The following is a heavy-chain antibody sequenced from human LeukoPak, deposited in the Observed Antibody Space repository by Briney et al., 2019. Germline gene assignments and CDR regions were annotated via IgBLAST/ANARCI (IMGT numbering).Heavy chain of an antibody. V-gene: IGHV1-8*01. Sequence: GASLKVSCKASGYTFTIYVINWVRHGTGQGLEWMGWIYPNRGNTGYAQRFQGRVTMTRNTSISTTYMELTSLRSEDTAVYYCARGPLSLVNYYMDVWGKGTTVTVSS. CDR1: GYTFTIYV. J-gene: IGHJ6*03. D-gene: IGHD2-2*01. CDR2: IYPNRGNT. CDR3: ARGPLSLVNYYMDV.